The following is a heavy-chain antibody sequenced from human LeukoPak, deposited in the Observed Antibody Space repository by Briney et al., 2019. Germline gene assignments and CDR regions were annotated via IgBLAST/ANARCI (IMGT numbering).Heavy chain of an antibody. Sequence: GPSVKVSCKASGFTFTNSAMQWVRQARGQRLEWIGWIVVGSGNTNYAQKFQERVTITRDMSTSTAYMELSSLRSEDTAVYYCARDIHYMDVWGKGTTVTVSS. CDR1: GFTFTNSA. CDR2: IVVGSGNT. CDR3: ARDIHYMDV. V-gene: IGHV1-58*02. J-gene: IGHJ6*03.